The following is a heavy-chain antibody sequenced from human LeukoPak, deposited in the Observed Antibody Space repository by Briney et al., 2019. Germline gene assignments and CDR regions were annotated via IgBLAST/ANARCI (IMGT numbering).Heavy chain of an antibody. CDR2: ISYDGSNK. CDR1: GFTFSSYA. CDR3: ARDHAGHGDYFGNFDY. Sequence: PGGSLRLSCAASGFTFSSYAMHWVRQAPGKGLEWVAVISYDGSNKYYADSVKGRFTISRDNSKNTLYLQMNSLRAEDTAVYYCARDHAGHGDYFGNFDYWGQGTLVTVSS. J-gene: IGHJ4*02. V-gene: IGHV3-30*04. D-gene: IGHD4-17*01.